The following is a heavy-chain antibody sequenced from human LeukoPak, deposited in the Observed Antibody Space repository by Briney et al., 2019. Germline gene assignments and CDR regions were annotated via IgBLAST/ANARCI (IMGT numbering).Heavy chain of an antibody. V-gene: IGHV3-30-3*01. CDR2: ISYDGSNK. Sequence: PGRSLRLSCAADGFTFSSYAMHWVRQAPGKGLEWVAVISYDGSNKYYADSVKVRFTISRDNSKNTLYLQMNSLRAEDTAVDYCARSRIDYYYYGMDVWGQGTTVTVSS. J-gene: IGHJ6*02. CDR3: ARSRIDYYYYGMDV. CDR1: GFTFSSYA.